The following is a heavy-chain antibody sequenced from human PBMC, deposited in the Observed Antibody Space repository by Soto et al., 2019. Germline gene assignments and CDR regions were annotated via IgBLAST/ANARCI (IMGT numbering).Heavy chain of an antibody. CDR1: GYSFTSYW. V-gene: IGHV5-51*01. CDR2: IYPGDSDT. CDR3: ARQESPGFGEVAFEI. J-gene: IGHJ3*02. D-gene: IGHD3-10*01. Sequence: GESLKISCKGSGYSFTSYWIGWVRQMPGKGLEWMGIIYPGDSDTRYSPSFQGQVTISADKSISTAYLQWSSLKASDTAMYYCARQESPGFGEVAFEIWGQETMVTVSS.